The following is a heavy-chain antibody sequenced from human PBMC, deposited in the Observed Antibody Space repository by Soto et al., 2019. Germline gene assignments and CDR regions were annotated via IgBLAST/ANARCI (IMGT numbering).Heavy chain of an antibody. D-gene: IGHD3-16*01. Sequence: PGGSLRLSCAASGFTFSSYWMSWVRQAPGKGLEWVANMKLDGSEKYYVDSVKGRFTISKDNAKTSVYLQMNSLRAEDTAVYYCSRGWGAHWGQGTLVTVYS. CDR2: MKLDGSEK. J-gene: IGHJ4*02. CDR3: SRGWGAH. CDR1: GFTFSSYW. V-gene: IGHV3-7*03.